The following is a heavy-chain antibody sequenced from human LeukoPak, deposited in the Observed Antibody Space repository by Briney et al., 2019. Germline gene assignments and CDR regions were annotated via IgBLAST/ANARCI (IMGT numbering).Heavy chain of an antibody. D-gene: IGHD4-23*01. V-gene: IGHV1-69*05. Sequence: SVKVSCKASGGTFSSYATSWVRQAPGQGLEWMGGIIPIFGTANYAQKFQGRVTITTDESTSTAYMELSSLRSEDTAVYYCARDPTDYGGNSGDYWGQGTLVTVSS. CDR3: ARDPTDYGGNSGDY. J-gene: IGHJ4*02. CDR1: GGTFSSYA. CDR2: IIPIFGTA.